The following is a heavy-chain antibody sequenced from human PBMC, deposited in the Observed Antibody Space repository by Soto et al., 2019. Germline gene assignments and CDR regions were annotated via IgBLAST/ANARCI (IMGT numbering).Heavy chain of an antibody. Sequence: SETLSLTCTVSGGSISGYYLSWNRQPPGKGLEWIVYIYYSGVANYNPSLKSRVTISVDTSKNQFSMKLSSVTAADTAIYYCARVSKNYISWGFDYWGPGTLVTVSS. V-gene: IGHV4-59*01. D-gene: IGHD1-7*01. CDR2: IYYSGVA. J-gene: IGHJ4*02. CDR1: GGSISGYY. CDR3: ARVSKNYISWGFDY.